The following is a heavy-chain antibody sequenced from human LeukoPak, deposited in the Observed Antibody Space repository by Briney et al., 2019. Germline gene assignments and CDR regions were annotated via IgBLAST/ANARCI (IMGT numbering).Heavy chain of an antibody. CDR3: STLTSRGLSDS. V-gene: IGHV3-15*07. Sequence: GGSLRLSCAASGFTFTNAWMNWVRQAPGKGLEWVGRIKSKADGETIDYAASVKGRFTFSRDDSKNMLYLQMNSLKSEDTAVYYCSTLTSRGLSDSWGQGTLVTVSS. D-gene: IGHD1-20*01. J-gene: IGHJ4*02. CDR2: IKSKADGETI. CDR1: GFTFTNAW.